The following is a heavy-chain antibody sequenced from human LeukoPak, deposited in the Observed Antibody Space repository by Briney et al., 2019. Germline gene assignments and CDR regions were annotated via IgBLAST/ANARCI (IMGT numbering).Heavy chain of an antibody. Sequence: GGSLRLSCAASGFTFSSYWMSWVRQAPGKGLEGVANIKQDGSEKYYVDSVKGRFTISRDNAKNSLYLQMNSLRADDTAVYYCARDRWGYSYGGDWGQGTLVTVPS. V-gene: IGHV3-7*01. CDR2: IKQDGSEK. CDR3: ARDRWGYSYGGD. CDR1: GFTFSSYW. J-gene: IGHJ4*02. D-gene: IGHD5-18*01.